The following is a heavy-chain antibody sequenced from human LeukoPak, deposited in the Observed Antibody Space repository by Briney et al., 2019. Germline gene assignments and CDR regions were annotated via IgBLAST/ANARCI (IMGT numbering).Heavy chain of an antibody. J-gene: IGHJ3*02. Sequence: SETLSLTCTVSGGSISSSSYYWGWIRQPPGKGLEWIGSIYYSGSTYYNPSLKSRVPISVDTSKNQFSLKLSSVTAADTAVYYCARPVWELRAFDIWGQGTMVTVSS. D-gene: IGHD1-26*01. CDR3: ARPVWELRAFDI. CDR2: IYYSGST. V-gene: IGHV4-39*01. CDR1: GGSISSSSYY.